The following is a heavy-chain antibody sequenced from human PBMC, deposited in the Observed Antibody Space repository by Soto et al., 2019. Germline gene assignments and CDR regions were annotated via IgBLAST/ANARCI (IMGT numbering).Heavy chain of an antibody. CDR2: ISSSSSTI. V-gene: IGHV3-48*02. Sequence: EVQLVESGGGLVQPGGSLRLSCAASGFTFSSYSMNWVCQAPGKGLEWVSYISSSSSTIYYADSVKGRFTISRDNAKNSLYLQMNSLRDEDTAVYYCARGPPYSSGWWYYFDYWGQGTLVTISS. J-gene: IGHJ4*02. CDR3: ARGPPYSSGWWYYFDY. D-gene: IGHD6-19*01. CDR1: GFTFSSYS.